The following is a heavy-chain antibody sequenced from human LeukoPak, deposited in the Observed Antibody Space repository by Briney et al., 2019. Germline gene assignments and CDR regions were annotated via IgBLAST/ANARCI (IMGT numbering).Heavy chain of an antibody. D-gene: IGHD2-2*01. V-gene: IGHV4-4*07. CDR2: IYTSGST. CDR3: AREIVVVPYYYMDV. J-gene: IGHJ6*03. Sequence: SETLSLTCTASGGSISSYYWSWIRQPAGKGLEWIGRIYTSGSTNYNPSLKSRVTMSVDTSKNQFSLKLSSVTAADTAVYYCAREIVVVPYYYMDVWGKGTTVTVSS. CDR1: GGSISSYY.